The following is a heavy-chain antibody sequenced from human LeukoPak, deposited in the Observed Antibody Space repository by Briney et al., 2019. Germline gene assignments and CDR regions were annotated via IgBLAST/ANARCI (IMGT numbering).Heavy chain of an antibody. J-gene: IGHJ6*03. D-gene: IGHD6-19*01. CDR2: IYSGGST. Sequence: QSGGSLRLSCAASGFTVSSNYMSWVRQAPGKGLEWVSVIYSGGSTHYADSVKGRFTISRDNSKNTLYLQMNSLRAEDTAVYYCARVWYSSGWYYYYMDVWGKGTTVTISS. CDR1: GFTVSSNY. CDR3: ARVWYSSGWYYYYMDV. V-gene: IGHV3-66*01.